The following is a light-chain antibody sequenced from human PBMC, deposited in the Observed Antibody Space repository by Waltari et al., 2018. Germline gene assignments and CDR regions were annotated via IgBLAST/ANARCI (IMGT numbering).Light chain of an antibody. Sequence: SYDLTQPPSVSASPGQTASIACFGDKLGDNYGPWYQQKPGTSPVLVIYQDTKRPSVIPERFSASNAGNTATLTVSETQAVDEASYYCQTWDSNTVVFGGGTTLTVL. CDR3: QTWDSNTVV. J-gene: IGLJ2*01. V-gene: IGLV3-1*01. CDR1: KLGDNY. CDR2: QDT.